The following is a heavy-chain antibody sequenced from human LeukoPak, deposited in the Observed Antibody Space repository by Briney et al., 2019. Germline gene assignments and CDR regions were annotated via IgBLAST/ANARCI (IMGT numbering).Heavy chain of an antibody. CDR1: GFTVSSNY. D-gene: IGHD1-26*01. Sequence: GGSLRLSCAASGFTVSSNYMSWVRQAPGKGLEWVSSISSGSSYIYYADSVKGRFTISRDNAKNSLYLQMNSLRAEDTAVYYCARGELIVGATYYFDYWGQGTLVTVSS. J-gene: IGHJ4*02. CDR2: ISSGSSYI. V-gene: IGHV3-21*01. CDR3: ARGELIVGATYYFDY.